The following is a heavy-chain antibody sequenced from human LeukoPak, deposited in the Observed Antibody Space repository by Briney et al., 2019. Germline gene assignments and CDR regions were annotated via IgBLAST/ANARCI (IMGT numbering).Heavy chain of an antibody. V-gene: IGHV3-33*08. CDR3: ARSRSGSYLLGY. Sequence: GGSLRLSCAASGFTFSSYGMHWVRQAPGKGLEWVAVIWYDGSNKYYADSVKGRFTISRDNSKNTLYLQMNSLRAEDTAVYYCARSRSGSYLLGYWGQGTLVTVSS. CDR2: IWYDGSNK. J-gene: IGHJ4*02. CDR1: GFTFSSYG. D-gene: IGHD1-26*01.